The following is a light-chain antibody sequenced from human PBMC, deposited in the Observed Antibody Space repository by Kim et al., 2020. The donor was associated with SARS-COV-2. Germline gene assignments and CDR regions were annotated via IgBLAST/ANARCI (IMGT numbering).Light chain of an antibody. J-gene: IGLJ2*01. Sequence: ALGQTVDITCQGDSLRNYYASWYQQKPGQAPVFVIYGENNRPSGIPDRFSGSFSGNTASLTITGAQAEDEADYYCNCRDSSGNHLVFGGGTQLTVL. V-gene: IGLV3-19*01. CDR2: GEN. CDR1: SLRNYY. CDR3: NCRDSSGNHLV.